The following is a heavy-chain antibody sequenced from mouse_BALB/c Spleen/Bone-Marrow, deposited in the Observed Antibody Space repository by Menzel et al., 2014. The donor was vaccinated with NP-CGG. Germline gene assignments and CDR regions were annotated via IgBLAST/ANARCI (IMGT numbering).Heavy chain of an antibody. J-gene: IGHJ3*01. CDR2: IRQDGNN. CDR3: ARIADDGYPSY. Sequence: VQLQESGPGLVKPSQSLSLTCSVTGYSITSGYYLNWIRQFPGNKLEWMGYIRQDGNNNYNPSLKNRISITRDTSKNQFFLKLNSVTTEDTATYYCARIADDGYPSYWGQGTLVTVSA. CDR1: GYSITSGYY. D-gene: IGHD2-3*01. V-gene: IGHV3-6*02.